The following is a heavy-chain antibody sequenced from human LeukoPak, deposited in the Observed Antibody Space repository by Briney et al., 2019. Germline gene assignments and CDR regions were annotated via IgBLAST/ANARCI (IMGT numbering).Heavy chain of an antibody. J-gene: IGHJ4*02. Sequence: PSETLSLACAVYGGSFSGYYWSWIRQPPGKGLEWIGEINHSGSTNYNPSLKSRVTISVDTSKNQFSLKLSSVTAADTAVYYCVGGRYYFDYWGQGTLVTVSS. CDR3: VGGRYYFDY. CDR2: INHSGST. D-gene: IGHD2-15*01. CDR1: GGSFSGYY. V-gene: IGHV4-34*01.